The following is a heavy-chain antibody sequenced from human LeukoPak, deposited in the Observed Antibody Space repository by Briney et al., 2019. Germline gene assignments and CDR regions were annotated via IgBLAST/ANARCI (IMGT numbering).Heavy chain of an antibody. V-gene: IGHV3-7*01. Sequence: PGGSLRLSCAASGFTFSRHWMTWVRQAPGKGLEWVANIKEGGSEKYYADSVKGRFTISRDNAKNSLYLQMNSLRAEDTAVYYCTREWGRGYCSGGSCYYWGQGTLVTVSS. CDR1: GFTFSRHW. CDR2: IKEGGSEK. CDR3: TREWGRGYCSGGSCYY. D-gene: IGHD2-15*01. J-gene: IGHJ4*02.